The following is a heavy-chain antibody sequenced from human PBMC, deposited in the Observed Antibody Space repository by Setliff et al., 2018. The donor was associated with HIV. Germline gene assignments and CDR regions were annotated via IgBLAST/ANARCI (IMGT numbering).Heavy chain of an antibody. CDR3: ARDATSEGYMDV. V-gene: IGHV4-4*08. CDR1: GGSISSYY. J-gene: IGHJ6*03. CDR2: IYTSGST. Sequence: SETLSLTCTVSGGSISSYYWSWIRQPPGKALEWIGYIYTSGSTNYNPSLKSRVTISVDTSENQFSLKLTSVTAADTAMYFCARDATSEGYMDVWGKGTTVTVSS.